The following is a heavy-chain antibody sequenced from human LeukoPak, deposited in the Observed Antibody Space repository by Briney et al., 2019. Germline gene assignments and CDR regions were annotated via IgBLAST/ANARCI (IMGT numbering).Heavy chain of an antibody. D-gene: IGHD3-10*02. V-gene: IGHV3-23*01. CDR2: ISGSGGST. CDR1: GFTFSSYA. CDR3: AKGLGSGSFLFDY. Sequence: GGSLRLSCAASGFTFSSYAMSWVRQAPGKGLEWVSAISGSGGSTYYADSVKGRFTISRDNSKNTLYLQMDSLRAEDTAVYYCAKGLGSGSFLFDYWGQGTLVTVSS. J-gene: IGHJ4*02.